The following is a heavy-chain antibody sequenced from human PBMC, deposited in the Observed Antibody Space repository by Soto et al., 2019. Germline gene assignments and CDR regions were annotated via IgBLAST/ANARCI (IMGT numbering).Heavy chain of an antibody. J-gene: IGHJ4*02. D-gene: IGHD3-10*01. Sequence: GGSLRLSCAASGFTFSNYPIHWVRQAPGKGLEWVSAVPGSGGSTYYADSVKGRFTISRDNSKNTLYLQMNSLRVEDTAIYYCALRGVSTTFFDYWGQGALVTVSS. CDR3: ALRGVSTTFFDY. V-gene: IGHV3-23*01. CDR1: GFTFSNYP. CDR2: VPGSGGST.